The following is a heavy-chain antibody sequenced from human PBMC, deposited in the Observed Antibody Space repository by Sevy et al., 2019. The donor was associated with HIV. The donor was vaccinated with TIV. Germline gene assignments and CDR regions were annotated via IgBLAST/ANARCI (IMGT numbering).Heavy chain of an antibody. V-gene: IGHV3-11*01. J-gene: IGHJ4*02. D-gene: IGHD6-19*01. CDR1: GFTFSDYY. CDR2: ISSSGSTI. Sequence: GGSLRLSCAASGFTFSDYYMSWIRQAPGKGLEWVSYISSSGSTIYYEDSVKGRFTISRDNARNSLYLQMNSLRAEDTAVYYCARDLAIAVAGTAPAMDYWGQGTLVTVSS. CDR3: ARDLAIAVAGTAPAMDY.